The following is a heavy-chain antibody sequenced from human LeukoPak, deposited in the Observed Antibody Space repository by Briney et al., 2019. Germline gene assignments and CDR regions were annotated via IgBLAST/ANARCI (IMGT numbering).Heavy chain of an antibody. CDR3: ARSKLGYSYGLHYFDY. J-gene: IGHJ4*02. Sequence: KPSETLSLTCVVSGESLSDFSWSWLRQPPGKGVEWIGDFNHGGSTKFNPSLKSRVTLSGDISKNQFSLKLSSVTAADTAVYYCARSKLGYSYGLHYFDYWGQGTLVTVSS. CDR2: FNHGGST. CDR1: GESLSDFS. D-gene: IGHD5-18*01. V-gene: IGHV4-34*01.